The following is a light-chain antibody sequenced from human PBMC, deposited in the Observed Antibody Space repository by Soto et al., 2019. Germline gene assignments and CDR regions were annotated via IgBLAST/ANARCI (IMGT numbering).Light chain of an antibody. CDR2: KAS. V-gene: IGKV1-5*03. Sequence: DIQMTQSPSTLSASIGDRVTITCRASQNINNWLAWYQQKPGKVPKVLIYKASSLESGVPSRFSGSGSGTEFTLTISSLQPDDFATYYCQQYNSPWTFGQGTKVEIK. CDR1: QNINNW. CDR3: QQYNSPWT. J-gene: IGKJ1*01.